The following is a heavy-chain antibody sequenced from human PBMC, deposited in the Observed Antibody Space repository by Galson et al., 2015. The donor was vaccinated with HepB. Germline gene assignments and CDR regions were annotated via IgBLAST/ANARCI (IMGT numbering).Heavy chain of an antibody. CDR2: ISSSSSYI. Sequence: SLRLSCAASGFTFSSYSMNWVRQAPGKGLEWVSSISSSSSYIYYADSVKGRFTISRDNAKSSLYLQMNSLRAEDTAVYYCARDYYYGSGSYYNASYYYYYGMDVRGQGTTVTVSS. D-gene: IGHD3-10*01. V-gene: IGHV3-21*01. CDR1: GFTFSSYS. J-gene: IGHJ6*02. CDR3: ARDYYYGSGSYYNASYYYYYGMDV.